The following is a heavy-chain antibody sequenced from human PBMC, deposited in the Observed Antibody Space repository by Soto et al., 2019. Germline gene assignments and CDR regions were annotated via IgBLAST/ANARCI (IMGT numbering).Heavy chain of an antibody. CDR2: ISAYNGYT. CDR1: GYTFSSYG. J-gene: IGHJ4*02. CDR3: ARGRYLDF. D-gene: IGHD1-26*01. V-gene: IGHV1-18*01. Sequence: QVQLVQSGAEVKKPGASVKVSCRASGYTFSSYGISWVRQAPGQGLEWVGWISAYNGYTNDVQKFQGRVTMTKDTSTNTAYMELRSLRSDDTAIYSSARGRYLDFWGQGTLVTVSS.